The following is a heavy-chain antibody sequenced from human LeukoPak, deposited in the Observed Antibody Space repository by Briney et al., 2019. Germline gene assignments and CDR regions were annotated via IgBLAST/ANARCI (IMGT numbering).Heavy chain of an antibody. V-gene: IGHV3-11*04. D-gene: IGHD2-21*01. CDR1: GFTFSDYY. Sequence: GGSLRLSCAASGFTFSDYYMSWIRQAPGKGLEWVSYISSSGSTIYYADSVKGRFTISRDNAKNSLYLQMNSLRAEDTAVYYCAKVWHYYYMDVWGKGTTVTVSS. CDR2: ISSSGSTI. CDR3: AKVWHYYYMDV. J-gene: IGHJ6*03.